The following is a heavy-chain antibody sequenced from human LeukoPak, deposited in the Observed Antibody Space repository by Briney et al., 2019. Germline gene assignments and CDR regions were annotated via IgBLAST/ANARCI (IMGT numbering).Heavy chain of an antibody. CDR1: GFSFDDYA. CDR3: ARDKYGYFDF. CDR2: ITWDGRST. V-gene: IGHV3-43D*03. J-gene: IGHJ4*02. Sequence: GGSLRLSCAASGFSFDDYAMHWVRPRPGEGLEWVSLITWDGRSTYYIDSVKGRFTISRDNNETSLYLQMNSLRGDDTALYYCARDKYGYFDFWGQGTLVTVSS. D-gene: IGHD4-17*01.